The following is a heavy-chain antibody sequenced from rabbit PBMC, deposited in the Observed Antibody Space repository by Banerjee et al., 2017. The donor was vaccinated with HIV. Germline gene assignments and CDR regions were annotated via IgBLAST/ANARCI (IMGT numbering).Heavy chain of an antibody. V-gene: IGHV1S45*01. J-gene: IGHJ4*01. CDR3: ARDINTSFKL. CDR1: GFSFSSSYC. Sequence: QEQLEESGGGLVQPEGSLTLTCTASGFSFSSSYCMCWVRQAPGKGLELIACIYTGSGKTWYASWVNGRFTISKTPSTTVTLRTTSLTAADTATYFCARDINTSFKLWGPGTLVTVS. CDR2: IYTGSGKT. D-gene: IGHD1-1*01.